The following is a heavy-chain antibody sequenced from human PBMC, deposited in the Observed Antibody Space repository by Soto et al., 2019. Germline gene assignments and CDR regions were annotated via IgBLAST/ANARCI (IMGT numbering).Heavy chain of an antibody. CDR2: INAGNGNT. CDR1: GYTFTSYA. D-gene: IGHD3-22*01. Sequence: ASVKVSCKASGYTFTSYAMHWVRQAPGQRLEWMGWINAGNGNTKYSQKFQGRVTITRDTSASTAYMELSSLRSEDTAVYYCARARGDRSGYNWLDPWGQGPLVTVSS. V-gene: IGHV1-3*01. CDR3: ARARGDRSGYNWLDP. J-gene: IGHJ5*02.